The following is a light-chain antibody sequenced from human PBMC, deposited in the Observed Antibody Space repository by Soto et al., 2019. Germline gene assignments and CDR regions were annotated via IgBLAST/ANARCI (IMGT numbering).Light chain of an antibody. J-gene: IGKJ1*01. CDR3: QQYGISPT. CDR2: DVS. CDR1: QSVSSNY. Sequence: DMVLTQSPGTLSLSPGERATLSCRSSQSVSSNYLDWYQQKPDQTPRLVIYDVSGRATGIPDRFSGSGSGTDFTLTISSLEPEDSAVYYCQQYGISPTFGQGTKVDIK. V-gene: IGKV3-20*01.